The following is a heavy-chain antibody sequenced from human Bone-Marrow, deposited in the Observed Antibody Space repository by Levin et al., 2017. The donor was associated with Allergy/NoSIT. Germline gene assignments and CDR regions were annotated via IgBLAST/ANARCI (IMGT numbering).Heavy chain of an antibody. CDR2: IDWDDDN. D-gene: IGHD1-26*01. Sequence: SGPTLVKPTQTLTLTCTVSGFSLASTGIRVSWLRQPPGKALEWLAFIDWDDDNFYNTSLRTRLAVSKDTSKNQVVLTMTNMDPVDTGTYYCARTLYRGMYPIHFDYWGRGTLVTVSS. J-gene: IGHJ4*02. CDR3: ARTLYRGMYPIHFDY. V-gene: IGHV2-70*12. CDR1: GFSLASTGIR.